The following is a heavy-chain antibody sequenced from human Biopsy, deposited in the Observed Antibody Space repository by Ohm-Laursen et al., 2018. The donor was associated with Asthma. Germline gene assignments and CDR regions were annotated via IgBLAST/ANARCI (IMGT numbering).Heavy chain of an antibody. V-gene: IGHV1-24*01. CDR1: GGMFGNYA. CDR2: HDHEEGGT. CDR3: ASDFPKDYVRYNFQF. Sequence: VASVKVSCKVSGGMFGNYAISWVRQAPGLGLEWMGGHDHEEGGTVNARRFQGRVTMTEDTSTDTAYMELSSLSSDDTAVYYCASDFPKDYVRYNFQFWGQGTLVTASS. D-gene: IGHD4-17*01. J-gene: IGHJ4*02.